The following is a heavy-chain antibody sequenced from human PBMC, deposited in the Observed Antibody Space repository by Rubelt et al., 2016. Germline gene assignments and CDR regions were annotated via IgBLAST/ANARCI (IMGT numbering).Heavy chain of an antibody. D-gene: IGHD6-25*01. CDR2: IWYDGSNK. J-gene: IGHJ4*02. V-gene: IGHV3-33*08. Sequence: VQLVESGGGLIQPGGSLRLSCAASGFNFSNYAMSWVRQAPGKGLEWVAVIWYDGSNKYYAESVKGRFTISRDNSKNTVLLQINSLRAEDTAVYYCVRDRAASYFDYWGQGTLVIVSS. CDR3: VRDRAASYFDY. CDR1: GFNFSNYA.